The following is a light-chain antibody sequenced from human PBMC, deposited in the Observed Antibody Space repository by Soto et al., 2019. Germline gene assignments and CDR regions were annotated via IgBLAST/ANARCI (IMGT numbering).Light chain of an antibody. Sequence: EIVMTQSPAALSVSPGERSTLSGRASETVHSNLAWYQQKPGQAPRLLIYGASTRATGIPARFSGSGSGTDFTLTISSLEPEDSAVYYCQQRHMWPITFGQGTRLEIK. CDR3: QQRHMWPIT. CDR2: GAS. CDR1: ETVHSN. J-gene: IGKJ5*01. V-gene: IGKV3-15*01.